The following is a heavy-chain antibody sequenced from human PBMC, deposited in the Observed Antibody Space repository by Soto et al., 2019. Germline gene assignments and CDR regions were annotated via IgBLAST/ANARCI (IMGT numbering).Heavy chain of an antibody. V-gene: IGHV3-9*01. D-gene: IGHD6-13*01. CDR1: GFTFDDYA. CDR3: AKDTGGRSWYIKTNYYYYMDV. J-gene: IGHJ6*03. CDR2: ISWNSGSI. Sequence: GGSLRLSCAASGFTFDDYAMHWVRQAPGKGLEWVSGISWNSGSIGYADSVKGRFTISRDNAKNSLYLQMNSLRAEDTALYYCAKDTGGRSWYIKTNYYYYMDVWGKGTTVTVSS.